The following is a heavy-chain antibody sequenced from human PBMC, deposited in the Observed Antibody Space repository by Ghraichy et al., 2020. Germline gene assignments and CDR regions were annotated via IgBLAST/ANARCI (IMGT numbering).Heavy chain of an antibody. CDR3: ARGYYDSSGYSSPFDI. Sequence: SETLSLTCTVSGGSISSSYWNWIRQPPGKALEWIAYIHSNGDTNYNPALKSRLTVSLDRPKNQFSLKLSSVTAADTALYYCARGYYDSSGYSSPFDIWGQGKMVTVSS. D-gene: IGHD3-22*01. CDR2: IHSNGDT. J-gene: IGHJ3*02. CDR1: GGSISSSY. V-gene: IGHV4-59*08.